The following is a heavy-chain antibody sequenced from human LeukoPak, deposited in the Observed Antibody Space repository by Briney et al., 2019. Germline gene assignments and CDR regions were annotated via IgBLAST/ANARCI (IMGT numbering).Heavy chain of an antibody. CDR2: ISSSGSNI. CDR1: GFSFSDYY. Sequence: GGSLRLSCAASGFSFSDYYMSWIRQAPGKGLEWISYISSSGSNIYADSVKGRFTISRDNAKNSLYLQMNSLRAEDTAVYYCARDYDGGYMDVWGKGTTVTVSS. D-gene: IGHD3-3*01. V-gene: IGHV3-11*04. CDR3: ARDYDGGYMDV. J-gene: IGHJ6*03.